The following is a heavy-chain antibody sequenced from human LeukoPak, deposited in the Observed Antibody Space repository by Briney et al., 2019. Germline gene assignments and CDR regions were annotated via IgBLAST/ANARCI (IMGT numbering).Heavy chain of an antibody. CDR2: IYYSGST. V-gene: IGHV4-30-4*01. CDR1: GGSISSGVYY. CDR3: ARYDSSGYYPDY. D-gene: IGHD3-22*01. J-gene: IGHJ4*02. Sequence: PSQTLSLTCTVSGGSISSGVYYWRWIRQPPGKGLEWIGYIYYSGSTYYNPSLKSRVTISVDTSKNQFSLKLSSVTAADTAVYYCARYDSSGYYPDYWGQGTLVTVSS.